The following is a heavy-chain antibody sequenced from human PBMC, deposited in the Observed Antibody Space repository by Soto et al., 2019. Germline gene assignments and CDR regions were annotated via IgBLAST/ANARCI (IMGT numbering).Heavy chain of an antibody. CDR1: GFTFSNAW. D-gene: IGHD1-26*01. V-gene: IGHV3-15*01. J-gene: IGHJ5*02. CDR2: IKTKADAETT. Sequence: EVQLVESGGGLVKPGESLRLSCAASGFTFSNAWMSWVRQAPGKGLEWVGRIKTKADAETTDYAAPVKGRFTISRDDSKNTLYLQMNSLKSEDTALYYCTTDGATILFDPWGQGALVTVCS. CDR3: TTDGATILFDP.